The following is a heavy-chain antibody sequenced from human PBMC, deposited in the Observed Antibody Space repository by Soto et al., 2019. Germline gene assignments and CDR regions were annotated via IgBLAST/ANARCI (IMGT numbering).Heavy chain of an antibody. CDR1: AGSISSSTYY. D-gene: IGHD3-10*01. J-gene: IGHJ6*02. Sequence: SETLSLTCTVSAGSISSSTYYWGWIRQPPGKGLEWIGSIYYSGSTYYSPSLKSRVTISVDTSKNQFSLKLSSVTAVVTAVYYCARLGVRGVKAMDVWGQGTTVTVSS. CDR2: IYYSGST. V-gene: IGHV4-39*01. CDR3: ARLGVRGVKAMDV.